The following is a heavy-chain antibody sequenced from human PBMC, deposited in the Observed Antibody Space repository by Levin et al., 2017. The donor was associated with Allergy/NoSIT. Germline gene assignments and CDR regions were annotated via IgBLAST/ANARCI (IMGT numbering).Heavy chain of an antibody. CDR3: ATQASFGGYSIDY. J-gene: IGHJ4*02. D-gene: IGHD3-22*01. Sequence: SVKVSCKASGGTFSSYAISWVRQAPGQGLEWMGGIIPIFGTANYAQKFQGRVTITADKSTSTAYMELSSLRSEDTAVYYCATQASFGGYSIDYWGQGTLVTVSS. V-gene: IGHV1-69*06. CDR1: GGTFSSYA. CDR2: IIPIFGTA.